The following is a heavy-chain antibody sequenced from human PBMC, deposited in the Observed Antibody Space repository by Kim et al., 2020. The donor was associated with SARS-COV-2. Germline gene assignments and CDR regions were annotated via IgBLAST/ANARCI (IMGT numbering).Heavy chain of an antibody. CDR3: ARWGSGLVFDY. Sequence: SETLSLTCTVSGGSISSYYWSWIRQPPGKGLEWIGYIYYSGSTNYNPSLKSRVTISVDTSKNQFSLKLSSVTAADTAVYYCARWGSGLVFDYWGQGTLVTVSS. J-gene: IGHJ4*02. CDR1: GGSISSYY. V-gene: IGHV4-59*13. CDR2: IYYSGST. D-gene: IGHD7-27*01.